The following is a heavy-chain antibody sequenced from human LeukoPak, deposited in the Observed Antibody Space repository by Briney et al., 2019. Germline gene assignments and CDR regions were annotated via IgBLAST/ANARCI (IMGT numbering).Heavy chain of an antibody. CDR3: ARHPFSIAVVGAFDL. V-gene: IGHV4-34*01. CDR1: GFTFSSYE. CDR2: INHSGST. Sequence: GSLRLSCAASGFTFSSYEMNWVRQPPGKGLEWIGEINHSGSTNYNPSLKSRVTISVDTSKNQFSLKLSSVTAADTAVYYCARHPFSIAVVGAFDLWGQGTMVTVSS. D-gene: IGHD6-19*01. J-gene: IGHJ3*01.